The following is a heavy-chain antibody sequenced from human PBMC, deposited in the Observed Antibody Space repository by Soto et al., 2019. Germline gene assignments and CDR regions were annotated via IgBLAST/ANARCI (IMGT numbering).Heavy chain of an antibody. CDR3: ARDQVGWELLRSEYFQH. V-gene: IGHV3-21*01. J-gene: IGHJ1*01. D-gene: IGHD1-26*01. Sequence: GGSLRLSCAASGFTFSSYNMNWVRQAPGKGLEWVSSISSSSSYIYYADSVKGRFTISRDNAKNSLYLQMNSLRAEDTAVYYCARDQVGWELLRSEYFQHWGQGTLVTVSS. CDR2: ISSSSSYI. CDR1: GFTFSSYN.